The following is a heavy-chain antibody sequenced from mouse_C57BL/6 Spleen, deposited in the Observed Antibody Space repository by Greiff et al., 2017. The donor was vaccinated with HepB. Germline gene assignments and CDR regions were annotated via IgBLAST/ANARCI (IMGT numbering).Heavy chain of an antibody. D-gene: IGHD2-1*01. V-gene: IGHV5-17*01. J-gene: IGHJ2*01. CDR2: ISSGSSTI. CDR3: ARTAYGNDFDY. Sequence: EVQVVESGGGLVKPGGSLKLSCAASGFTFSDYGMHWVRQAPEKGLEWVAYISSGSSTIYYADTVKGRFTISRDNAKNTLFLQRTSLRSEDTAMYYCARTAYGNDFDYWGQGTTLTVSS. CDR1: GFTFSDYG.